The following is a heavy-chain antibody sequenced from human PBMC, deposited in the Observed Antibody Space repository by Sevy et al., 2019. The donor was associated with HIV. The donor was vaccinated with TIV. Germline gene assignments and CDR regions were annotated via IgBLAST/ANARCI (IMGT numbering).Heavy chain of an antibody. V-gene: IGHV1-18*04. CDR2: ISAYNGNT. J-gene: IGHJ4*02. CDR1: GYTFTSYG. Sequence: ASVKVSCKASGYTFTSYGISWVRQAPGQGLEWMGWISAYNGNTNYAQKLQGRVTMTTDTSTSTAYMELRSLRSDDTAVYYCARGPEAYYDFWSGYISPGYFDYWGQRTLVTVSS. D-gene: IGHD3-3*01. CDR3: ARGPEAYYDFWSGYISPGYFDY.